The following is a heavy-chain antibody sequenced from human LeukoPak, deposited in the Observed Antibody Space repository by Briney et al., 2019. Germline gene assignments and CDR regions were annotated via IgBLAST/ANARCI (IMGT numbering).Heavy chain of an antibody. V-gene: IGHV1-2*02. CDR3: ARSPWDIVVVPAAYFDY. J-gene: IGHJ4*02. CDR1: GYTFAGYY. CDR2: INPNSGGT. D-gene: IGHD2-2*01. Sequence: GASVKVSCKASGYTFAGYYMHWVRQAPGQGLEWMGWINPNSGGTNYAQKFQGGVTMTRDTSISTAYMELSRLRSDDTAVYYCARSPWDIVVVPAAYFDYWGQGTLVTVSS.